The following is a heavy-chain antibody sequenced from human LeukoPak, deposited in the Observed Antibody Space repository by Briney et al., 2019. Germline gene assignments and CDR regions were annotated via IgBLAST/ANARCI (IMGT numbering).Heavy chain of an antibody. CDR3: ARGDMVRGVAFDP. J-gene: IGHJ5*02. Sequence: SETLSLTCAVSGGSISSSNWWNWVRQPPGKGLEWIGEINHSGSTNYNPSLKSRVIISIDKSKNQFSLRLSSVTAADTAVYYCARGDMVRGVAFDPWGQGTLVTVSS. D-gene: IGHD3-10*01. CDR1: GGSISSSNW. V-gene: IGHV4-4*02. CDR2: INHSGST.